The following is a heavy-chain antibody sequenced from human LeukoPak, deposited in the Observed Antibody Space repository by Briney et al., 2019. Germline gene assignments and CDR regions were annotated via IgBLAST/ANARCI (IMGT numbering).Heavy chain of an antibody. V-gene: IGHV3-66*01. CDR2: IYIDGAT. J-gene: IGHJ4*02. CDR3: ARGRGGYGDFDY. CDR1: GFTVSVNY. Sequence: GGSLRLSCAASGFTVSVNYMTWVRQSPGKGLEWVSVIYIDGATYYADSVKGRFTISRDNTKNTLYLQMNNLRAEGTAIYFCARGRGGYGDFDYWGQGTLVTVSS. D-gene: IGHD3-16*01.